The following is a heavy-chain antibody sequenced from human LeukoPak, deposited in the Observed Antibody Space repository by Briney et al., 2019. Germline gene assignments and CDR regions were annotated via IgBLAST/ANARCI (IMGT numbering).Heavy chain of an antibody. D-gene: IGHD1-26*01. J-gene: IGHJ5*02. CDR1: GFTFCNYA. CDR3: ASTNYRGGTTGYNWFDP. CDR2: ISYDGSNE. V-gene: IGHV3-30-3*01. Sequence: GGSLRLSCAASGFTFCNYAMHWVRQAPGKGLEWVAVISYDGSNEYYADSVKGRFTISRDNSKNTLNLQMNSLRAEDTAMYYCASTNYRGGTTGYNWFDPWGRGTLVTVSS.